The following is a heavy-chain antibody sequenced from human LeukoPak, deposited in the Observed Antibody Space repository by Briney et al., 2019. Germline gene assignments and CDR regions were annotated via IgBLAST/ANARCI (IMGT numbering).Heavy chain of an antibody. J-gene: IGHJ4*02. CDR1: GGSFSGYY. D-gene: IGHD4-17*01. V-gene: IGHV4-34*01. CDR2: INHSGST. Sequence: PSETLSLTCAVYGGSFSGYYWSWIRQPPGKGLEWIGEINHSGSTNYNPSLKSRLTISVDSPRNQFSLRLTLLTAADTAVYYCARLVTVTTGDYFDYWGQGNLVTVSS. CDR3: ARLVTVTTGDYFDY.